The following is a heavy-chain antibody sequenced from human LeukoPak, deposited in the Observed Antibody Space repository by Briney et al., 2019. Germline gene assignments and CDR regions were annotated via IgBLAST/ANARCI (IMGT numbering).Heavy chain of an antibody. CDR3: ARDNWNYGSSMDV. CDR1: GGSISSSSYY. V-gene: IGHV4-61*01. J-gene: IGHJ6*02. Sequence: SETLSLTCTVSGGSISSSSYYWGWIRQPPGKGLEWIGYIYYSGSTNYNPSLKSRVTISVDTSKNQFSLKLSSVTAADTAVYYCARDNWNYGSSMDVWGQGTTVTVSS. D-gene: IGHD1-7*01. CDR2: IYYSGST.